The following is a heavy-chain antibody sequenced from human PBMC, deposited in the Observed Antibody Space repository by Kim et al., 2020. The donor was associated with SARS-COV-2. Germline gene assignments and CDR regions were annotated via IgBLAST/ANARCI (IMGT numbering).Heavy chain of an antibody. V-gene: IGHV3-30*04. CDR3: ARDRAGWYFDL. CDR2: ISYDGSNK. CDR1: GFTFSSYA. J-gene: IGHJ2*01. Sequence: GRSLRLSCAASGFTFSSYAMHWVRQAPGKGLEWVALISYDGSNKYYADSVKGRFTISRDNSKNTLYLQMNSLRAEDTAVYYCARDRAGWYFDLWGLGTLV.